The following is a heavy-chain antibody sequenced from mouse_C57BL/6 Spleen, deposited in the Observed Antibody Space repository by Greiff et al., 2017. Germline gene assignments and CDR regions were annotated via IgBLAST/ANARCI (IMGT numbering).Heavy chain of an antibody. CDR3: ARHEEALTGTEAWFAY. D-gene: IGHD4-1*01. V-gene: IGHV1-62-2*01. Sequence: VKLVESGAELVKPGASVKLSCKASGYTFTEYTIHWVKQRSGQGLEWIGWFYPGSGSIKYNEKFKDKATLTADKSSSTVYMELSRLTSEDSAVYFCARHEEALTGTEAWFAYWGQGTLVTVSA. CDR2: FYPGSGSI. J-gene: IGHJ3*01. CDR1: GYTFTEYT.